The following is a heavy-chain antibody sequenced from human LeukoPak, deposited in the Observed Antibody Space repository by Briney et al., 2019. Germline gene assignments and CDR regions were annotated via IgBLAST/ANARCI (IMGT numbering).Heavy chain of an antibody. CDR1: GGSISSSSYY. CDR2: IYYSGST. J-gene: IGHJ6*02. CDR3: AGGSGWDPLYYYYGMDV. D-gene: IGHD6-19*01. V-gene: IGHV4-39*07. Sequence: SETLSLTCTVSGGSISSSSYYWGWIRQPPGKGLEWIGSIYYSGSTYYNPSLKSRVTISVDTSKNQFSLKLSSVTAADTAVYYCAGGSGWDPLYYYYGMDVWGQGTTVTVSS.